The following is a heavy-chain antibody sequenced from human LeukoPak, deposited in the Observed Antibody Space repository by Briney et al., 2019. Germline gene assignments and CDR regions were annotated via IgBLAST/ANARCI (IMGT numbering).Heavy chain of an antibody. CDR1: GFTFSSYS. CDR2: ISSSSSYV. CDR3: ARVYSPDWLSTPDY. Sequence: GGSLRLSCAASGFTFSSYSMNWVRQAPGKGLEWVSSISSSSSYVYYADSVKGRFTISRDNAKNSLYLQMNSLRAEDTAVYYCARVYSPDWLSTPDYWGQGTLVTVSP. D-gene: IGHD3-9*01. V-gene: IGHV3-21*01. J-gene: IGHJ4*02.